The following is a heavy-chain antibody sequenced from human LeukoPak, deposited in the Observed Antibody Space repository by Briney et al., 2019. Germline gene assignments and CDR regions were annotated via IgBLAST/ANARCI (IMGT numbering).Heavy chain of an antibody. D-gene: IGHD1-1*01. CDR3: ARPDVSGTTQWYY. CDR1: GGSISSGSYY. V-gene: IGHV4-61*09. J-gene: IGHJ4*02. CDR2: IYKSGST. Sequence: PSETLSLTCTVSGGSISSGSYYCSWVRQPAGKGLEWIGHIYKSGSTNYNPSLKSRVTVSVDTSKNQFSLKLSSVTAADTAVYYCARPDVSGTTQWYYWGQGTLVTVSS.